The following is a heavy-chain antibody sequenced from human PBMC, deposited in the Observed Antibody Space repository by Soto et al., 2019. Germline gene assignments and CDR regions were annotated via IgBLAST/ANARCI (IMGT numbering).Heavy chain of an antibody. V-gene: IGHV1-69*01. CDR1: GGTFSSYA. J-gene: IGHJ5*02. CDR2: IIRIFGTA. D-gene: IGHD2-15*01. Sequence: QVQLVQSGAEVKKPGSSVKVSCKASGGTFSSYAISWVRQAPGQGLEWMGGIIRIFGTANYAQKFQGRVAITADESTSTAYMELSSLRSEDTAVYYCARVCSGGSCYSRRGNWFDPWGQGTLVTVSS. CDR3: ARVCSGGSCYSRRGNWFDP.